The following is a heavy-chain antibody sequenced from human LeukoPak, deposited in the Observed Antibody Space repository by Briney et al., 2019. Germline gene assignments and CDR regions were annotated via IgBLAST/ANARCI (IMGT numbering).Heavy chain of an antibody. CDR2: ISGSGGST. Sequence: PGGSLRLSCAASGFTFSNAWMSWVRQAPGKGLEWVSAISGSGGSTYYADSVKGRFTISRDNSRNTLYLQMNSLRAEDTAIYYCAKNSSDYSYYYYSFMDVWGKGTTVTISS. V-gene: IGHV3-23*01. CDR1: GFTFSNAW. J-gene: IGHJ6*03. D-gene: IGHD4-17*01. CDR3: AKNSSDYSYYYYSFMDV.